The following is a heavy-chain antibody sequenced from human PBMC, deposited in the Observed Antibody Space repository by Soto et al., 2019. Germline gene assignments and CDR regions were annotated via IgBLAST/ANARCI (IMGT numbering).Heavy chain of an antibody. J-gene: IGHJ6*02. V-gene: IGHV1-69*12. CDR2: IIPIFGTA. CDR3: ARADIVLVPAAMTQRPYYYYGMDV. Sequence: QVQLVQSGAEVKKPGSSVKVSCKASGGTFSSYAISWVRQAPGQGLEWMGGIIPIFGTANYAQKFQGRVTITADESTSTAYMELSSLRSEDTAVYYCARADIVLVPAAMTQRPYYYYGMDVWGQGTTVTVSS. D-gene: IGHD2-2*01. CDR1: GGTFSSYA.